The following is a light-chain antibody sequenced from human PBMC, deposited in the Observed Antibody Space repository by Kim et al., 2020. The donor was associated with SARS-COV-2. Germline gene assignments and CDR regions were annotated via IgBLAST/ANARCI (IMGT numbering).Light chain of an antibody. CDR1: QSISGY. CDR3: QQRNKWPPAVT. Sequence: SPGERATLPCRASQSISGYVGWYQHTPGQAPRLLIYDASNRATGIPDRFSGSGSGTDFTLTISSLAPEECASYYCQQRNKWPPAVTFGGGHNLEI. J-gene: IGKJ4*01. CDR2: DAS. V-gene: IGKV3-11*01.